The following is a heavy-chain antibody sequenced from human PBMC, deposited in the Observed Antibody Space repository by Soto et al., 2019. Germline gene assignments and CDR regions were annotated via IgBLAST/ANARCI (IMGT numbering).Heavy chain of an antibody. CDR2: IRWNSGSI. Sequence: EVQLVESGGGLVQPGRSLRLSCAASGFTFDAYAMHWVRQAPGKGLEWVSGIRWNSGSIGYADSVKGRFTISRDNAKNSLYLQMNSLRAEDTALYYCAKSRAYYYMAVWGKGTTVPVSS. CDR3: AKSRAYYYMAV. J-gene: IGHJ6*03. CDR1: GFTFDAYA. V-gene: IGHV3-9*01.